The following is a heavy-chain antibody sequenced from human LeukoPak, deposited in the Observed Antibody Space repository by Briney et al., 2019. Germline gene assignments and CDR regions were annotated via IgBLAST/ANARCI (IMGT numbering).Heavy chain of an antibody. J-gene: IGHJ4*02. V-gene: IGHV3-23*01. CDR2: VSTSGGST. CDR3: ASGEGCSSNSCTLDY. Sequence: GGSLRLSCAASGFTFSTYAMSWVRQAPGKGLEWVSTVSTSGGSTYYADSVKGRFTISRDNSKNTLYLQMNSLRAEDTAVYYCASGEGCSSNSCTLDYWGQGTLVTVSS. D-gene: IGHD2-2*01. CDR1: GFTFSTYA.